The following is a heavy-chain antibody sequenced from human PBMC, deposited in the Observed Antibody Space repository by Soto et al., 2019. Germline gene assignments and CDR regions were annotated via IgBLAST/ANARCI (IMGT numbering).Heavy chain of an antibody. Sequence: GSLRLSCAASGFTFNTYAMTWVRQTPGKGLEWVSFITTRGARTYYADTVRGRFTISTDSSRNTLYLQMNSLRPDDTAVYFCARYRSDGSASFDSWGQGTRVTVSS. CDR3: ARYRSDGSASFDS. J-gene: IGHJ4*02. CDR1: GFTFNTYA. D-gene: IGHD3-9*01. CDR2: ITTRGART. V-gene: IGHV3-23*01.